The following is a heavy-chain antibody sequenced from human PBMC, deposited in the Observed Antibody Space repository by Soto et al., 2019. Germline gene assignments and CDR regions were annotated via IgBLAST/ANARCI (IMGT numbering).Heavy chain of an antibody. D-gene: IGHD2-15*01. CDR2: ISSSGSTI. V-gene: IGHV3-11*01. J-gene: IGHJ4*02. CDR3: ARDRLVMAAATTSNSDY. Sequence: GGSLRLSCAASGFNFSDYYMSWIRQAPGKGLEWVSFISSSGSTIYYADSVKGRFTISRDNAKNSLYLQMNSLRAEDTAVYYCARDRLVMAAATTSNSDYWGQGTLVTVS. CDR1: GFNFSDYY.